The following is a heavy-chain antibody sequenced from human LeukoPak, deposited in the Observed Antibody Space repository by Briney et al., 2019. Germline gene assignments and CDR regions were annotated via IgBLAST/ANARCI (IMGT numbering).Heavy chain of an antibody. J-gene: IGHJ4*02. CDR2: IKQDGSAK. CDR1: GFTFSDYW. V-gene: IGHV3-7*01. Sequence: GGSLRLSCTASGFTFSDYWMTWVRQAPGKGLEWVANIKQDGSAKYYVDSVEGRFTISRDNAKNSLYLQMDSLRVEDTATYYCARWRGSTSERSDYWGQGTLVTVSS. CDR3: ARWRGSTSERSDY. D-gene: IGHD2-2*01.